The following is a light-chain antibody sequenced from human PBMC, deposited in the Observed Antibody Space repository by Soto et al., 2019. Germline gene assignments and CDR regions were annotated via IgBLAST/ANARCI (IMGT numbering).Light chain of an antibody. CDR2: KAY. CDR3: QKSSTYTQRT. Sequence: DIQMTQSPSTLSAPVGDRVTITCRSSQSISIWLAWYQQKPGKAPKIIIYKAYSLESGVPQRFSGSGSGTEFTLTIRRLQPDDFATYYCQKSSTYTQRTFGTGNQLDIK. V-gene: IGKV1-5*03. CDR1: QSISIW. J-gene: IGKJ1*01.